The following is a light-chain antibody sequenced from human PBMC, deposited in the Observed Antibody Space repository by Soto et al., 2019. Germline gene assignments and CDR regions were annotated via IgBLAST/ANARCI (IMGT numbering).Light chain of an antibody. CDR2: AAS. V-gene: IGKV1-39*01. CDR3: QQSYSTPPELT. J-gene: IGKJ4*01. Sequence: DSQMTQSPSSLSASVGDRVTITCRASQSISSYLNWYQQKPGKAPKLLIYAASSLQSGVPSRFSGSGSGTDFTLTISSLQPEDFATYYCQQSYSTPPELTFGGGTKVDIK. CDR1: QSISSY.